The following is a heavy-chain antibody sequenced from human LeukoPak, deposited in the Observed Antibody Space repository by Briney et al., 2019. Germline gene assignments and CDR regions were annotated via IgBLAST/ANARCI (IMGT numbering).Heavy chain of an antibody. CDR1: GYTFTSYG. Sequence: ASVKVSCKASGYTFTSYGISWVRQAPGQGLECMGWISAYNGNTNYAQKLQGRVTMTTDTSTSTAYMELRSLRSDDTAVYYCARDRTGTTRYYFDYWGQGTLVTVSS. D-gene: IGHD4-11*01. V-gene: IGHV1-18*01. CDR2: ISAYNGNT. CDR3: ARDRTGTTRYYFDY. J-gene: IGHJ4*02.